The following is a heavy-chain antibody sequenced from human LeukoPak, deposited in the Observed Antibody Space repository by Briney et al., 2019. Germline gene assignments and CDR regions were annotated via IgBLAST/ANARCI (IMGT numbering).Heavy chain of an antibody. CDR1: GGSISSYY. CDR2: IYYSGST. CDR3: ARGGGTAGDYYYGMDV. J-gene: IGHJ6*02. V-gene: IGHV4-59*01. D-gene: IGHD2-15*01. Sequence: SETLSLTCTVSGGSISSYYWSWIRQPPGKGLEWIGYIYYSGSTNYNPSLKSRVTISVDTSKNQFSLTLSSVTAADTAVYYCARGGGTAGDYYYGMDVWGQGTTVTVSS.